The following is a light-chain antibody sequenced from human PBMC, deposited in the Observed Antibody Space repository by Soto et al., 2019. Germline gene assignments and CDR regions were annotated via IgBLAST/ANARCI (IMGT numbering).Light chain of an antibody. CDR2: KAS. J-gene: IGKJ1*01. V-gene: IGKV1-5*03. CDR1: PTISSW. Sequence: DIQMTKSPSTLSGSVGERVTITCRASPTISSWLAWYQQKPGKAPKHLIYKASTLKSGVPSRFSGSGSGTEFTLTISSLQPDDFATYYCQHYNSYSAAFGQGTKVDIK. CDR3: QHYNSYSAA.